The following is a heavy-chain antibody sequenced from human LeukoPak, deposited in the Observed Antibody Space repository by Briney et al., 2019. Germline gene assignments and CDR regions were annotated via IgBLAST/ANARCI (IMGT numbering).Heavy chain of an antibody. V-gene: IGHV1-18*01. D-gene: IGHD2-2*01. CDR2: ISAYNGNT. Sequence: ASVKVSCKASGYTFTSYGISWVRQAPGQGLEWMGWISAYNGNTNYAQKLQGRVTMTTDTSTSTAYMELRSLRSDDTAVYYCARGDIVVVPAAYYFDYWGQGTLVTVSS. CDR1: GYTFTSYG. J-gene: IGHJ4*02. CDR3: ARGDIVVVPAAYYFDY.